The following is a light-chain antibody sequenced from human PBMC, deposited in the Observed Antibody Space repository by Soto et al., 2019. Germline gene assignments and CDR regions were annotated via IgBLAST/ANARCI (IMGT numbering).Light chain of an antibody. CDR2: DVS. CDR1: SSDVGGYNY. V-gene: IGLV2-14*01. J-gene: IGLJ1*01. Sequence: QSALTQPASVSGSPGQSIAISCTGTSSDVGGYNYVSWYQQHPGKAPKLMIYDVSNRPSVVSNRFSGYKSGNTASLTISGLQAEDEADYYCSSYTTSSTYVFGTGTKLTVL. CDR3: SSYTTSSTYV.